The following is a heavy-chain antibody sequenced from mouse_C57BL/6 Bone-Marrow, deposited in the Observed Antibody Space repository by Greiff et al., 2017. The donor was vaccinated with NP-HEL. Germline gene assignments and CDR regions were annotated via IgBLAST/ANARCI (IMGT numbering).Heavy chain of an antibody. D-gene: IGHD1-1*01. V-gene: IGHV1-72*01. J-gene: IGHJ1*03. CDR1: GYTFTSYW. Sequence: SGADLVKPGASVKLSCKASGYTFTSYWMHWVKQRPGRGLEWIGRIDPNSGGTKFNEKFKTKAKLTVDKPSSTAYMQLSSLTSEDSAVYYCARYYYGSRGWYFDVWGTGTTVTVSS. CDR3: ARYYYGSRGWYFDV. CDR2: IDPNSGGT.